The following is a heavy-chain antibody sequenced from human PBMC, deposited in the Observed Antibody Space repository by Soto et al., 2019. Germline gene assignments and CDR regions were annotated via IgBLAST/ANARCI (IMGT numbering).Heavy chain of an antibody. Sequence: QVQLQESGPGLMKPSQTLSLTCSVSAGSISSPGYYWSWIRQHPGKGLGWLGYIFHTGSTDYNPSLKIRLTMSVDKSENQFSLKLTSVTAADTALYYCARGATATTARGAFDIWGQGTMVTVSS. CDR2: IFHTGST. CDR3: ARGATATTARGAFDI. V-gene: IGHV4-31*03. J-gene: IGHJ3*02. D-gene: IGHD1-1*01. CDR1: AGSISSPGYY.